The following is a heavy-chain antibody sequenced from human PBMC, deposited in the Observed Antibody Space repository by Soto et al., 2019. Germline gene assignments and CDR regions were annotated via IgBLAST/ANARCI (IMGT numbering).Heavy chain of an antibody. V-gene: IGHV1-18*01. J-gene: IGHJ4*02. CDR3: ARGGTPIDY. CDR1: GYTFTNFG. D-gene: IGHD3-16*01. CDR2: ISAYNGNT. Sequence: QVQLVQSGAEVKKPGASVKVSCKASGYTFTNFGISWVRQAPGQGLEWMGWISAYNGNTNYAQNFQGRINMTTDTSTRTAYMALRSLRSDDTAVYYSARGGTPIDYWGQGTLVTVSS.